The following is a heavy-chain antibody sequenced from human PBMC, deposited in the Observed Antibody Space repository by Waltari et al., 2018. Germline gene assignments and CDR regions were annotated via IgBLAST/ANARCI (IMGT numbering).Heavy chain of an antibody. CDR2: IISSSSYI. D-gene: IGHD2-15*01. Sequence: EVQLVESGGGLVKPGGSLRLSCAASGFTFSSYSMNWVRQAPGKGLEWVSSIISSSSYIYYADSVKGRFTISRDNAKNSLYLQMNSLRAEDTAVYYCARGKYCSGGSCYSDYWGQGTLVTVSS. J-gene: IGHJ4*02. CDR3: ARGKYCSGGSCYSDY. V-gene: IGHV3-21*01. CDR1: GFTFSSYS.